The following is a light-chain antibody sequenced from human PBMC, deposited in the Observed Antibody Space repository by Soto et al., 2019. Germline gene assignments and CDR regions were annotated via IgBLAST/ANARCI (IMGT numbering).Light chain of an antibody. V-gene: IGKV3-11*01. CDR1: QSVSSH. CDR2: DAS. J-gene: IGKJ5*01. Sequence: EIVLTQSPGTLSVSPGERATLSCRASQSVSSHLVWFQQKPGQAPRLLIYDASTRATGIPARFSGSGSGTDFTLTISSLEPEDFAVYYCHQRSNWPITFGQGTRLEI. CDR3: HQRSNWPIT.